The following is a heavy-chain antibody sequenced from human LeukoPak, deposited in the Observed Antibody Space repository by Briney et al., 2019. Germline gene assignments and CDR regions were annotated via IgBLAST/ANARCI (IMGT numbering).Heavy chain of an antibody. V-gene: IGHV3-23*01. Sequence: GGSLRLSCAASGFTFSSYAMSWVRQAPGKGLESISAISGSGGSTYYADSVKGRFTISRDNSKNTLYLQMNSLRAEDTAVYYCAKGKDIVVVVAATRSYYYGMDVWGQGTTVTVSS. D-gene: IGHD2-15*01. CDR3: AKGKDIVVVVAATRSYYYGMDV. CDR2: ISGSGGST. CDR1: GFTFSSYA. J-gene: IGHJ6*02.